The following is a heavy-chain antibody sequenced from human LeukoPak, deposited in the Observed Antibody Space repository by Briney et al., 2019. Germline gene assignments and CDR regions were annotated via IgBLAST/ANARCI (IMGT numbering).Heavy chain of an antibody. V-gene: IGHV3-7*01. CDR2: IEQDGGET. J-gene: IGHJ4*02. D-gene: IGHD6-19*01. CDR3: ARRGIISGWYWAYYFDY. Sequence: PGGTLRLSCAASGFTFSSYGMSWVRQAPGKGLEWVANIEQDGGETYYVDSVKGRFTISRDNAKNSLSLQMNSLRAEDTAVYYCARRGIISGWYWAYYFDYWGQGTLVTVSS. CDR1: GFTFSSYG.